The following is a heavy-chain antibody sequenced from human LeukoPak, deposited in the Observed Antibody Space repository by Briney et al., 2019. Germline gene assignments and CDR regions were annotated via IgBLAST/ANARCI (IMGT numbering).Heavy chain of an antibody. J-gene: IGHJ4*02. D-gene: IGHD5-12*01. CDR2: ISYDGSNK. V-gene: IGHV3-30*03. CDR3: ARDRGLPFFDY. CDR1: GFTFSSYG. Sequence: PGRSLRLSCAASGFTFSSYGMHWVRQAPGKGLEWVAVISYDGSNKYYADSVKGRFTISRDNAKNSLYLQMNSLRAEDTAVYYCARDRGLPFFDYWGQGTLVTVSS.